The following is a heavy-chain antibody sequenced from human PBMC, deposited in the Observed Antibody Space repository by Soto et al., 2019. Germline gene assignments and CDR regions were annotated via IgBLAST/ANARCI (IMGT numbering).Heavy chain of an antibody. Sequence: QVQLVQSGAEVKKPGSSVKVSCKASGGTFSSYTISWVRQAPGQGLEWMGRIIPILGIANYAQKFQGRVTITADKSTSTDYMELSILSSEDTAVYYCARDDIAAPGAFDIWGQGTMATVSS. J-gene: IGHJ3*02. CDR2: IIPILGIA. D-gene: IGHD6-13*01. CDR1: GGTFSSYT. CDR3: ARDDIAAPGAFDI. V-gene: IGHV1-69*08.